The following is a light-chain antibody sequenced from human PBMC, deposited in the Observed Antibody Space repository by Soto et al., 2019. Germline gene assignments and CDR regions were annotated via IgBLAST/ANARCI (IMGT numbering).Light chain of an antibody. J-gene: IGLJ1*01. V-gene: IGLV2-11*01. CDR3: CSYAGSPYV. CDR1: SSDVGGYNY. Sequence: QSALTQPRSVSGSPGQLVTISCTGTSSDVGGYNYVSWFQQHPGNTPKVMIYDVSKRPSGVPDRFSSSKSGNTASLTISGLQAEDEADYYCCSYAGSPYVFGTGTKVTVL. CDR2: DVS.